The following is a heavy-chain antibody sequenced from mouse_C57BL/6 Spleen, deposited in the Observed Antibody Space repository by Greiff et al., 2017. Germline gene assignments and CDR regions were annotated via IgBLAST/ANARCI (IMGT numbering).Heavy chain of an antibody. D-gene: IGHD4-1*01. CDR3: ARRVTGPYYFDY. V-gene: IGHV1-55*01. Sequence: QVQLQQPGAELVKPGASVKMSCKASGYTFTSYWITWVKQRPGQGLEWIGDIYPGSGSTNYNEKFKSKATLTVDTSSSTAYMQLSSLTSEDSAVYYCARRVTGPYYFDYWGQGTTLTVSS. J-gene: IGHJ2*01. CDR1: GYTFTSYW. CDR2: IYPGSGST.